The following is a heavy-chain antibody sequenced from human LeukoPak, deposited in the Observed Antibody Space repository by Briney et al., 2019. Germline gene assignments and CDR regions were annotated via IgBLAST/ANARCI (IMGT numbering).Heavy chain of an antibody. D-gene: IGHD6-13*01. CDR1: GYTFTNYY. Sequence: ASVKVSCKASGYTFTNYYMHWVRQAPGQGLEWMGIINPSGGSTSYAQKFQGRVTMTRDMSTSTVYMELSSLRSEDTAVYYCARGPGIAADNNPYFDYWGQGTLVTVSS. J-gene: IGHJ4*02. CDR2: INPSGGST. CDR3: ARGPGIAADNNPYFDY. V-gene: IGHV1-46*01.